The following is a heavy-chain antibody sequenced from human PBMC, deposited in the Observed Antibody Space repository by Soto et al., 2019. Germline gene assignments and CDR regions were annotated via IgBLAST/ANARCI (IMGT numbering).Heavy chain of an antibody. D-gene: IGHD3-16*01. CDR2: IYDSGST. CDR1: GGSISSYY. Sequence: SETLSLTCTASGGSISSYYWSWIRQPPGKGLEWIGYIYDSGSTNYNPSLESRGTISVDTSKNQFSLKLSSVTAADTAVYYCASECVIYLCCEYGDVLSVPRSRSYDL. V-gene: IGHV4-59*01. J-gene: IGHJ2*01. CDR3: ASECVIYLCCEYGDVLSVPRSRSYDL.